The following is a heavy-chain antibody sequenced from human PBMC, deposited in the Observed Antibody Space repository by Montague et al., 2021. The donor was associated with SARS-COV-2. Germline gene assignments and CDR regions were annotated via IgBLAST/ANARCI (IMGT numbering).Heavy chain of an antibody. CDR2: TYYRSKWYS. CDR1: GDSVSRHSVT. D-gene: IGHD6-19*01. J-gene: IGHJ4*02. CDR3: VRYSVWFYFDF. V-gene: IGHV6-1*01. Sequence: CAISGDSVSRHSVTWSWIRQSPSTGLEWLGRTYYRSKWYSDYAPSVRGRLTVNPDASKNEFSLELNYVTPEDTAVYYCVRYSVWFYFDFWGQGTLVTVSS.